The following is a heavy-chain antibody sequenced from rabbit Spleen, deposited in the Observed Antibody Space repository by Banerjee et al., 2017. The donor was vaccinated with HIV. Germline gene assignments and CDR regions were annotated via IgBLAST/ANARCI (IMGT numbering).Heavy chain of an antibody. CDR3: ARDLAAVIGWNFGL. CDR2: IATGSSGNT. CDR1: GFSFSNKYV. D-gene: IGHD1-1*01. J-gene: IGHJ6*01. V-gene: IGHV1S45*01. Sequence: QEQLVEYGGDLVKPGASLTLTCKASGFSFSNKYVMCWVRQAPGKGLEWIACIATGSSGNTVYATWAKGRFTISRTSSTTVTLQMTSLTAADTAAYFCARDLAAVIGWNFGLWGPGTLVTVS.